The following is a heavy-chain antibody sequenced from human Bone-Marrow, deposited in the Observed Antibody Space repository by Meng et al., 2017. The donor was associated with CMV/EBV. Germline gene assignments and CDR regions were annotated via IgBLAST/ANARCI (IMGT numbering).Heavy chain of an antibody. CDR1: GGTFSSYA. Sequence: SVKVSCKASGGTFSSYAISWVRQAPGQGLEWMGGIIPIFGTANYAQKFQGRVTITTDESTSTAYMELNSLRAEDTAVYYCARERSSTGMDWGQGTLVTITS. J-gene: IGHJ4*02. V-gene: IGHV1-69*05. CDR3: ARERSSTGMD. D-gene: IGHD6-13*01. CDR2: IIPIFGTA.